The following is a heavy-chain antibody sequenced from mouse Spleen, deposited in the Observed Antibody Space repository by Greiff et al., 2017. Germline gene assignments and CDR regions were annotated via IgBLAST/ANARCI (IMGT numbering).Heavy chain of an antibody. J-gene: IGHJ4*01. CDR3: ARRGTVVATDAMDY. CDR2: IDPANGNT. D-gene: IGHD1-1*01. V-gene: IGHV14-3*02. Sequence: VHVKQSGAELVKPGASVKLSCTASGFNIKDTYMHWVKQRPEQGLEWIGRIDPANGNTKYDPKFQGKATITADTSSNTAYLQLSSLTSEDTAVYYCARRGTVVATDAMDYWGQGTSVTVSS. CDR1: GFNIKDTY.